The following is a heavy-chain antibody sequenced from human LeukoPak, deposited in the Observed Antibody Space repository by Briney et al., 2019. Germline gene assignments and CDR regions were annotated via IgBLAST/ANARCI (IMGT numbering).Heavy chain of an antibody. J-gene: IGHJ4*02. Sequence: SETLSLTCSVSGSSISDSYWSWIRQPPGKGLEWIGYIYYSGSTNYNPSLKSRVTISVDTSKNQFSLKLSSVTAADTAVYYCARGGYCGGDCYTFDYWGQGTLVTVSS. CDR2: IYYSGST. D-gene: IGHD2-21*02. CDR3: ARGGYCGGDCYTFDY. V-gene: IGHV4-59*12. CDR1: GSSISDSY.